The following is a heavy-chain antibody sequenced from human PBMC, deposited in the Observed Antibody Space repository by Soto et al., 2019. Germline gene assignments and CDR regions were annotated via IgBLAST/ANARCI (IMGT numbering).Heavy chain of an antibody. CDR3: ARGIATGQLDP. CDR1: AYPFTRYT. CDR2: INPDNGNT. V-gene: IGHV1-3*01. D-gene: IGHD2-15*01. Sequence: SVKVSCKSSAYPFTRYTMNWVRQAPGQRLEWMGWINPDNGNTKSSQKFQDRVIITRDTSASKAYMDLSSLRSEDTAVYYCARGIATGQLDPWGQGTLVTVSS. J-gene: IGHJ5*02.